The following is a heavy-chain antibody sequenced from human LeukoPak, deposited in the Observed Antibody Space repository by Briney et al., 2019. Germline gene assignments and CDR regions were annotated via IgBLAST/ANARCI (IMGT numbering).Heavy chain of an antibody. CDR3: ARQYSSGWDIFDY. CDR1: GDSISSSNYY. J-gene: IGHJ4*02. V-gene: IGHV4-39*01. CDR2: ILYIGTT. D-gene: IGHD6-19*01. Sequence: PSETLSLTCTVSGDSISSSNYYWGWVRQPPGKGLELIGSILYIGTTYYNPSLKSRLTISLDASKYQFSLRLNSVTAADTAVYYCARQYSSGWDIFDYWGQGNLVTVSS.